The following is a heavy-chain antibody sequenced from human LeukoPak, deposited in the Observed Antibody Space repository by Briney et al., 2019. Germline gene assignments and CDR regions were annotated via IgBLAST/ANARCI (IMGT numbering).Heavy chain of an antibody. CDR2: ISSSSSYI. J-gene: IGHJ3*01. Sequence: GGSLRLSCAASGFTFSSYSMNWVRQAPGKGLEWVSSISSSSSYIYYPDSVKGRFTISRDNAKNSLYLQMNSLRAEDTAVYYCARVRGYYGSGNFDAFDFWGQGTMVTVSS. CDR1: GFTFSSYS. CDR3: ARVRGYYGSGNFDAFDF. V-gene: IGHV3-21*01. D-gene: IGHD3-10*01.